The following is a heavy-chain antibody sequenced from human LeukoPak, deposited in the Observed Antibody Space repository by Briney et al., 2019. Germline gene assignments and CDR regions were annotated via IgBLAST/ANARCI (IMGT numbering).Heavy chain of an antibody. CDR1: GYTFTSYY. D-gene: IGHD2-2*02. V-gene: IGHV1-46*01. CDR3: HVSWGIVVVPAAIGVGLGDY. J-gene: IGHJ4*02. CDR2: INPSGGST. Sequence: ASVKVSCKASGYTFTSYYMHWVRQAPGQGLEWMGIINPSGGSTSYAQKFQGRVTTTRDTSTSTVYMELSSLRSEDTAVYYCHVSWGIVVVPAAIGVGLGDYWGQGTLVTVSS.